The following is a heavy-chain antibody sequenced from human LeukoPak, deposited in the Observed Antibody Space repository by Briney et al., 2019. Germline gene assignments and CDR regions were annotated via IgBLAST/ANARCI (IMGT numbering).Heavy chain of an antibody. CDR1: GYTFTGYY. Sequence: ASVKVSCKASGYTFTGYYMHWVRQAPGQGLEWMGWINPNSGGTNYAQKFQGRVTMTRDTSISTAYMELSRLGSDDTAVYYCAREQIVVVPAATGALDYWGQGTLVTVSS. CDR2: INPNSGGT. J-gene: IGHJ4*02. CDR3: AREQIVVVPAATGALDY. V-gene: IGHV1-2*02. D-gene: IGHD2-2*01.